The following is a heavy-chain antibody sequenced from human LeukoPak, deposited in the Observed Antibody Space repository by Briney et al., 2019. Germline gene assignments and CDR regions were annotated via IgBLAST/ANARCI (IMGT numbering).Heavy chain of an antibody. Sequence: GESLKISCQGSGDTFTSNWIVWVRQMPGKGLEWMGIIYPGDSDTRYSPSFQGQVTISADKSISTAYLQWSSLKASDTAMYYCARRQSSTWYAFDIWGQGTMVTVSS. CDR1: GDTFTSNW. V-gene: IGHV5-51*01. J-gene: IGHJ3*02. CDR3: ARRQSSTWYAFDI. CDR2: IYPGDSDT. D-gene: IGHD6-13*01.